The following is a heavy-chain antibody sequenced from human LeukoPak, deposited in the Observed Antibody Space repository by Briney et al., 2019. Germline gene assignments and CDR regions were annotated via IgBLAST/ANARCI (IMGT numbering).Heavy chain of an antibody. CDR1: GYTFTGYY. CDR3: ARVLSEGWLLDY. D-gene: IGHD3-22*01. CDR2: INPNSGGT. Sequence: SVKVSCKASGYTFTGYYMHWVRQAPGQGLEWMGWINPNSGGTNYAQKFQGRVTMTRDTSISTAYMELSRLRSDDTAVYYCARVLSEGWLLDYSRPGTLVTVSS. V-gene: IGHV1-2*02. J-gene: IGHJ4*02.